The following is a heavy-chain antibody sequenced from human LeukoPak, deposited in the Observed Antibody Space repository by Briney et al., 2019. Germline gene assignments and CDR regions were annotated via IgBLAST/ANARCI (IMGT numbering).Heavy chain of an antibody. CDR1: GFTFSSYA. Sequence: GGSLRLSCAASGFTFSSYAMSWVRQAPGKGLEWVLSVSGSGGITYYADSVKGRFTISRDNSENTLFLQVNSLRAEDTAVYYCARRSTYFDSWGQGTLVTVSS. J-gene: IGHJ4*02. CDR2: VSGSGGIT. V-gene: IGHV3-23*01. CDR3: ARRSTYFDS. D-gene: IGHD3-3*01.